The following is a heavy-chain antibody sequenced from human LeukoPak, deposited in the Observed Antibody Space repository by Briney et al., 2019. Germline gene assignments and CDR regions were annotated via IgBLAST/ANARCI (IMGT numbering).Heavy chain of an antibody. CDR2: ISSDGSRT. V-gene: IGHV3-74*01. CDR3: ARETAVSGGIYFDY. D-gene: IGHD3-10*01. J-gene: IGHJ4*02. CDR1: GFTFSSSW. Sequence: GGSLRLSCAASGFTFSSSWMHWVRQAPGKGLVWVSRISSDGSRTTYADSVKGRFTISRDNAKKTLYLQMNSLRAEDTAVYYCARETAVSGGIYFDYWGQGTLVTVSS.